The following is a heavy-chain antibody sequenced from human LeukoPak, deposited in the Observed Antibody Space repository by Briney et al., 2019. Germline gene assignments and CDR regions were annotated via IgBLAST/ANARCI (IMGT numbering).Heavy chain of an antibody. V-gene: IGHV6-1*01. CDR3: ARGDGTRYYFDY. D-gene: IGHD1-14*01. CDR1: GDSVSSNSAA. Sequence: SQTLSLTRAISGDSVSSNSAAWNWIRHSPSRGLEWLGRTYYRSKWYNDYAVSVKSRITINPDTSKNQFSLQLNSVTPEDTAVYYCARGDGTRYYFDYWGQGTLVTVSS. J-gene: IGHJ4*02. CDR2: TYYRSKWYN.